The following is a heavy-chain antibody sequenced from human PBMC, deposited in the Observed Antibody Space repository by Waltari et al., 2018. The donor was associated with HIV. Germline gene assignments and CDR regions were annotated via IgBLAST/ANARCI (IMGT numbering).Heavy chain of an antibody. D-gene: IGHD6-19*01. CDR3: ARDHSSGWYLSLYYYYGMDV. CDR1: GSTCTSYA. J-gene: IGHJ6*02. Sequence: QVQLVQSGAEVKKPGASVKVSCKASGSTCTSYAMHWVREAPGQRLGWMGWINAGNCNTKYSQKFQGRVTITRDTSASTAYMELSSLRSEDTAVYYCARDHSSGWYLSLYYYYGMDVWGQGTTVTVSS. CDR2: INAGNCNT. V-gene: IGHV1-3*01.